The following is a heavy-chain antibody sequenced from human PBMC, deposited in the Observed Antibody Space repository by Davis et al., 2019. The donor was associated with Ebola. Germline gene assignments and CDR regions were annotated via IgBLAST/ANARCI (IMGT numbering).Heavy chain of an antibody. J-gene: IGHJ3*02. CDR2: IKQDGSEK. Sequence: GESLKISCAASGFTFSSYSMNWVRQAPGKGLEWVANIKQDGSEKYYVDSVKGRFTISRDNAKNSLYLQMNSLRAEDTAVYYCARDGAYYYDNLAFDIWGQGTMVTVSS. D-gene: IGHD3-22*01. CDR1: GFTFSSYS. V-gene: IGHV3-7*03. CDR3: ARDGAYYYDNLAFDI.